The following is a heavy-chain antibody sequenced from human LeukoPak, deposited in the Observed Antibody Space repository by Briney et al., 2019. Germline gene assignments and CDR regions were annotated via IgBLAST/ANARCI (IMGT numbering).Heavy chain of an antibody. CDR3: AREYGDYEYYFDY. CDR2: IYASGST. Sequence: SQTLSLTSTVSGGSISSGSYYWSWIRQPAGKGLEWIGRIYASGSTNYNPSLKSRVTISVDTSKNQFSLKLRSVTAADTAVYYCAREYGDYEYYFDYWGQGTLVTVSS. CDR1: GGSISSGSYY. J-gene: IGHJ4*02. D-gene: IGHD4-17*01. V-gene: IGHV4-61*02.